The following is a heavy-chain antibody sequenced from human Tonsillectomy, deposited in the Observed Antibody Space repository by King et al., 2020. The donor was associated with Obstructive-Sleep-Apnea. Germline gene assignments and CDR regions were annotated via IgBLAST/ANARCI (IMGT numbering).Heavy chain of an antibody. CDR3: ARDYFDSSGYSPQPSDY. V-gene: IGHV1-18*04. CDR2: ISGYNGNT. Sequence: QLVQSGAEVKKPGASVKVSCKASGYTFTSYGISWVRQAPGQGLEWMAWISGYNGNTNYARKLQGRVTMTTDTSTSTAYMELRSLRSDDTAVYYCARDYFDSSGYSPQPSDYWGQGTLVTVSS. CDR1: GYTFTSYG. D-gene: IGHD3-22*01. J-gene: IGHJ4*02.